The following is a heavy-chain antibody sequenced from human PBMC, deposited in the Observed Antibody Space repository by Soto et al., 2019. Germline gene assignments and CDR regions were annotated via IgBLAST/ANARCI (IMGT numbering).Heavy chain of an antibody. CDR2: IYYSGST. D-gene: IGHD6-13*01. CDR3: ARDGGLYSSSWYGWFDP. Sequence: PSETLSLTCTVSGGSISSYYWSWIRRPPGKGLEWIGYIYYSGSTNYNPSLKSRVTISVDTSKNQFSLKLSSVTAADTAVYYCARDGGLYSSSWYGWFDPWGQGTLVTVSS. V-gene: IGHV4-59*01. CDR1: GGSISSYY. J-gene: IGHJ5*02.